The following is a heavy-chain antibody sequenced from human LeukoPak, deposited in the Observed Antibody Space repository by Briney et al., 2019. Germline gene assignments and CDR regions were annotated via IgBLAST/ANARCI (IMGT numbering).Heavy chain of an antibody. V-gene: IGHV1-2*06. J-gene: IGHJ4*02. CDR3: ARHRLKYYYDSSGYPDY. D-gene: IGHD3-22*01. CDR2: INPISGGT. Sequence: GASVKVSCNASRYTFTGYYMHWVRQAPGQGLEWMGRINPISGGTNYAQKFQGRVTMTRDTSISTAYMELSRLRSDDTAVYYCARHRLKYYYDSSGYPDYWGQGTLVTVSS. CDR1: RYTFTGYY.